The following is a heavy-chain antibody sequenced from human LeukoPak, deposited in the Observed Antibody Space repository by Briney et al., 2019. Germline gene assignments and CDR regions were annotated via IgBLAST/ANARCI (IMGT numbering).Heavy chain of an antibody. CDR3: ARQDDTGDAFDI. CDR2: IKQDGSEK. J-gene: IGHJ3*02. V-gene: IGHV3-7*01. D-gene: IGHD2-15*01. Sequence: GGSLRLSCAASGFTFSSYWMSWVRQTPGKGLEWVANIKQDGSEKYYVGSVKGRFIISRDNAKSSLFLQMNSLRAEDTAVYYCARQDDTGDAFDIWGQGTMVTVSS. CDR1: GFTFSSYW.